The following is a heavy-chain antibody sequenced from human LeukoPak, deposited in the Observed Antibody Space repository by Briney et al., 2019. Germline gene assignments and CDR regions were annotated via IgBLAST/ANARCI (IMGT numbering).Heavy chain of an antibody. CDR2: IYHSGST. J-gene: IGHJ5*02. D-gene: IGHD6-13*01. CDR1: GGSISSGGYS. CDR3: ARGDQQNWFDP. Sequence: PSETLSLTCAVSGGSISSGGYSWSWIRQPPGTGLEWIGYIYHSGSTYYNPSLKSRVTISVDRSKNQFSLKLSSVTAADTAVYYCARGDQQNWFDPWGQGTLVTVSS. V-gene: IGHV4-30-2*01.